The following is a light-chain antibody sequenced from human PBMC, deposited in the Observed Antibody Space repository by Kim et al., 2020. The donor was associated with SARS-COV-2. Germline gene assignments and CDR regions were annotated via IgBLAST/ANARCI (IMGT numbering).Light chain of an antibody. Sequence: ELTQPPSVSVSPGQTASITCSGDKLENKYACWYQQKPGQSPVLVIYQDSKRPSGIPERFSGSNSGNTATLTISGTQAMDEADYYCQAWDSSVLFGGGTQLTVL. CDR3: QAWDSSVL. V-gene: IGLV3-1*01. CDR1: KLENKY. CDR2: QDS. J-gene: IGLJ2*01.